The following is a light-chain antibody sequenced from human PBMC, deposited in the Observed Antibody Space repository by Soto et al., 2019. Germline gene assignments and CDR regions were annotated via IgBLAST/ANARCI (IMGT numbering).Light chain of an antibody. CDR1: QSVGST. J-gene: IGKJ4*01. Sequence: IGLTRSTAALSVSPGERGTIAWWASQSVGSTLNWYQQKPGQAPRLLIYDTYIRATGIPARFSGSGSGTEFTLTIASLQSEDVAVYYCQHYYNTPPTFGGGTKVDIK. CDR3: QHYYNTPPT. CDR2: DTY. V-gene: IGKV3-15*01.